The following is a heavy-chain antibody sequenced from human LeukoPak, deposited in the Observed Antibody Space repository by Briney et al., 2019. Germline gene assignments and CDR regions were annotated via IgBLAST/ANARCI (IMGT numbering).Heavy chain of an antibody. V-gene: IGHV4-34*01. J-gene: IGHJ4*02. CDR1: GVSFSGYY. CDR2: INHSGST. D-gene: IGHD3-22*01. Sequence: SETLSLTCAVYGVSFSGYYWSWIRQPPGKGLEWIGEINHSGSTNYNPSLKSRVTISVDTSKNQFSLKLSSVTAADTAVYYCARQDSSGYYPDYWGQGTLVTVSS. CDR3: ARQDSSGYYPDY.